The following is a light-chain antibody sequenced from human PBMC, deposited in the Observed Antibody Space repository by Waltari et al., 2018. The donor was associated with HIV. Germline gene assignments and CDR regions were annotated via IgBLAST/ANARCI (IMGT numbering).Light chain of an antibody. J-gene: IGLJ3*02. V-gene: IGLV2-23*02. CDR2: DVT. CDR1: GSDIGTYDL. Sequence: QSALTQPASASASPGQSITASCTGPGSDIGTYDLGSWQQQAPGKAPKLIIHDVTARPSGVSSRVSGSKSGNTAFLTISGLQVEDESLYFCCSFSPNGASWVFGGGTKVTVL. CDR3: CSFSPNGASWV.